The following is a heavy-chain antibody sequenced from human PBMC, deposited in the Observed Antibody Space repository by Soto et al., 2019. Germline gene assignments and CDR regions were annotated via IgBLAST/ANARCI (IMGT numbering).Heavy chain of an antibody. V-gene: IGHV4-39*01. D-gene: IGHD6-25*01. J-gene: IGHJ5*02. CDR3: AGQTFTIAAASYGRSNWFDP. Sequence: SETLSLTCTVSGGSISNSSYYWGWIRQHPGKGLEWIGAIYYSGSTYYNPSLKSRVTISLDTSKNQFSLRLNSVTAADTAVYYCAGQTFTIAAASYGRSNWFDPWGPGTLVTVSS. CDR2: IYYSGST. CDR1: GGSISNSSYY.